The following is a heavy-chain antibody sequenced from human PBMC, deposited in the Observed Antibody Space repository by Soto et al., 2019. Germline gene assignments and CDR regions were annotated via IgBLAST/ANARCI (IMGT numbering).Heavy chain of an antibody. Sequence: SETLSLTCAVYGGSFSGYYWSWIRQPPGKGLEWIGEINHSGSTNYNPSLKSRVTISVDTSKNQFSLKLSSVTAADTAVYYCARGSGFNGRWFDPWGQGTLVNVSS. CDR3: ARGSGFNGRWFDP. J-gene: IGHJ5*02. V-gene: IGHV4-34*01. CDR2: INHSGST. D-gene: IGHD6-25*01. CDR1: GGSFSGYY.